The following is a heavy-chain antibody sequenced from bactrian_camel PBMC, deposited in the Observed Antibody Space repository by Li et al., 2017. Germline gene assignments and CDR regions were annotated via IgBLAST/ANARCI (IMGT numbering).Heavy chain of an antibody. V-gene: IGHV3S1*01. D-gene: IGHD2*01. CDR3: AADTMRYSGGLYYTPETSFGS. CDR2: IYTADGRT. CDR1: EYTYTHYC. Sequence: HVQLVESGGGLVQSGGSLRLSCAASEYTYTHYCMAWYRQAPEKGLEWVSTIYTADGRTKSADSVKGRFTMSRDNAKNMLYLQMNNLKSEDTAMYYCAADTMRYSGGLYYTPETSFGSWGQGTQVTVS. J-gene: IGHJ6*01.